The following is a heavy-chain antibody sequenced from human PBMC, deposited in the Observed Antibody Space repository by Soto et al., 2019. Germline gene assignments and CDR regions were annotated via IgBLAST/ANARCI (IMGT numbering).Heavy chain of an antibody. D-gene: IGHD5-18*01. J-gene: IGHJ4*02. CDR3: ARNEDTAMVAFDY. Sequence: SETLSLTCTVSGGSISSYYWSWIRQPPGKGLEWIGYIYYSGSTNYNPSLKSRVTISVDTSKNQFSLKLSSVTAADTAVYYCARNEDTAMVAFDYWGQGTLVTVSS. CDR1: GGSISSYY. V-gene: IGHV4-59*01. CDR2: IYYSGST.